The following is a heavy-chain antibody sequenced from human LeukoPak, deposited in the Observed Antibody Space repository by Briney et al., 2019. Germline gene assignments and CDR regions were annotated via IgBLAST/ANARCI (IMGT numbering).Heavy chain of an antibody. Sequence: HPSETLSLTCTVSGDSVTSGTFYWAWLRRPPGKGLEWIATVYYTGSTYYNPSLKSRVTISMDTSKNQFSLDLRSVVAPDTAVYYCARHSGSGSLSRPFDPWGQGTLVTVSS. CDR3: ARHSGSGSLSRPFDP. CDR1: GDSVTSGTFY. J-gene: IGHJ5*02. V-gene: IGHV4-39*01. CDR2: VYYTGST. D-gene: IGHD3-10*01.